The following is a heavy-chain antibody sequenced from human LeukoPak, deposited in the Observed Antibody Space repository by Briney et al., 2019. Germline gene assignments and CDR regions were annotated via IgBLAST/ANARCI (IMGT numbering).Heavy chain of an antibody. D-gene: IGHD1-26*01. CDR3: ARTSDGNWFDP. J-gene: IGHJ5*02. CDR1: GFTFDDYG. CDR2: INWNGGNT. Sequence: GGSLRLSCAASGFTFDDYGMCWVRQGPGKGLEWVSGINWNGGNTGYADSVKGRFTIFRDNAKNSLYLEMDSLRVEDTALYYCARTSDGNWFDPWGQGTLVTVSS. V-gene: IGHV3-20*04.